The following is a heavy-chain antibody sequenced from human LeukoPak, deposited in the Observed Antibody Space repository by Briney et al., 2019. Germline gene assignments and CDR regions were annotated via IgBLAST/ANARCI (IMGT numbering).Heavy chain of an antibody. Sequence: QPGGSLRLSCAASGFTFSSYEMNWVRQAPGKGLEWISYISSAGTTKIYADSVKGRFTISRDNAKNSLYLQMNSLRAEDTAVYYCARDYWFDPWCHGTLVTVSS. CDR2: ISSAGTTK. J-gene: IGHJ5*02. V-gene: IGHV3-48*03. CDR1: GFTFSSYE. CDR3: ARDYWFDP.